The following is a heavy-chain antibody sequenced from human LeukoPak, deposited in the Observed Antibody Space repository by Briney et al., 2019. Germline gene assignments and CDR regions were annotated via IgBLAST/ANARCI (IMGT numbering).Heavy chain of an antibody. CDR3: ARAGGTHDPGDYYFDY. D-gene: IGHD1-26*01. Sequence: GGSLRLSCAASGFTFSSYAMHWVRQAPGKGLEYVSAISSNGGSTYYANSVKGRFTISRDNSKNTLYLQMGSLRAEDMAVYYCARAGGTHDPGDYYFDYWGQGTLVTVSS. V-gene: IGHV3-64*01. CDR2: ISSNGGST. CDR1: GFTFSSYA. J-gene: IGHJ4*02.